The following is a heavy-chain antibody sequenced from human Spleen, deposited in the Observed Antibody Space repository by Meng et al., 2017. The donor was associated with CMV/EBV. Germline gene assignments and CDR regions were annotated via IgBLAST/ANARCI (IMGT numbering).Heavy chain of an antibody. D-gene: IGHD1-7*01. CDR2: IYHSGTI. Sequence: GSLRLSCTVSGVSISSYYWTWIRQSPGKGLEWIGQIYHSGTINYNPSLWSRVTMSVDKSNNQFSLKLTSVTAADTAVYYCARGPPYMELERNYFDPWGQGSLVTVSS. V-gene: IGHV4-59*01. CDR3: ARGPPYMELERNYFDP. J-gene: IGHJ5*02. CDR1: GVSISSYY.